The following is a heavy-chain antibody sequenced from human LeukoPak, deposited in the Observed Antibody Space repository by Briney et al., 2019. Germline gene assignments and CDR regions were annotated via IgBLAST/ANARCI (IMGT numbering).Heavy chain of an antibody. J-gene: IGHJ4*02. Sequence: GGSLRLSCAASGFTFSSYGMHWVRQAPGKGLELVAFIRYDGSNKYYADSVKGRFTISRDNSKNTLYLQMNSLRAEDTAVYYCAKSGSGWYLLFDYWGQGTLVTVSS. D-gene: IGHD6-19*01. CDR3: AKSGSGWYLLFDY. CDR2: IRYDGSNK. CDR1: GFTFSSYG. V-gene: IGHV3-30*02.